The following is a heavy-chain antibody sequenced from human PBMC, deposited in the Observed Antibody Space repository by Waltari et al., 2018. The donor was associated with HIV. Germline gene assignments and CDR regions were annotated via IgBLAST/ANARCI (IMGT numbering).Heavy chain of an antibody. D-gene: IGHD6-13*01. CDR2: IYFSGGT. V-gene: IGHV4-39*01. CDR3: ARRHSSWSWFDP. CDR1: GDSITSSGFY. J-gene: IGHJ5*02. Sequence: QLQLQESGPGPVKPSETLSLTCTVPGDSITSSGFYWGWIRQPPGKGLEWIGAIYFSGGTFYNPSLKSRVTIYVDTSMNQFSLRLTSVTAADRAVYYCARRHSSWSWFDPWGQGTLVTVSS.